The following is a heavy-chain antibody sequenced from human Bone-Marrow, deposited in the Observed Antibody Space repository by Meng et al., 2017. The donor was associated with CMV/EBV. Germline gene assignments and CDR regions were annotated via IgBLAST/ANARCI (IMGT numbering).Heavy chain of an antibody. CDR2: IYYSGST. J-gene: IGHJ4*02. Sequence: SETLSLTCSVSGGSIRSSSYYWGWIRQPPGKGLEWIGYIYYSGSTNYNPSLKSRVTISIDTSKNQFSLRLSSVTAADTAVYYCASIYGSGIQHFDNWGQGTLVTVSS. V-gene: IGHV4-61*05. D-gene: IGHD3-10*01. CDR1: GGSIRSSSYY. CDR3: ASIYGSGIQHFDN.